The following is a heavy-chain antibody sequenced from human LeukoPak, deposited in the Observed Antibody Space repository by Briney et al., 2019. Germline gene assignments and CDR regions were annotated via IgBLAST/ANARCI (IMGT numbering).Heavy chain of an antibody. Sequence: PSETLSLTCAVYGGSFSGYYWSWIRQPPGKGLEWIGEINHSGSTNYNPSLKSRVTISVDTSKNQFSLKLSSVTAADTAVYYCARDRTVLGYCSGGSCAIGFDYWGQGTLVTVSS. CDR1: GGSFSGYY. D-gene: IGHD2-15*01. CDR2: INHSGST. CDR3: ARDRTVLGYCSGGSCAIGFDY. J-gene: IGHJ4*02. V-gene: IGHV4-34*01.